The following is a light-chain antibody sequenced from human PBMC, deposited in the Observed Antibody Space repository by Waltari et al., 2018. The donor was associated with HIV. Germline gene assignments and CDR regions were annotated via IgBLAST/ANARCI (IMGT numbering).Light chain of an antibody. V-gene: IGLV3-27*01. CDR1: VVAQNS. J-gene: IGLJ2*01. CDR3: YCAADKNV. Sequence: SFDLTQPSSVSVSPGQTARIPCSGTVVAQNSVRWFQQKPGRPPTLVIYKDTERPSEIPERFSGSSSGTTATLTITGAQVEDEADYYCYCAADKNVLGGGTKLTVL. CDR2: KDT.